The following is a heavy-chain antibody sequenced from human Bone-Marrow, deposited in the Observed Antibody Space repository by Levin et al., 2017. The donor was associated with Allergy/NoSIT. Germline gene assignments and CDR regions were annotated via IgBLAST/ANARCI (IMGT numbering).Heavy chain of an antibody. CDR2: IRGSGVGT. V-gene: IGHV3-23*01. CDR1: GFTFSSYA. Sequence: AGGSLRLSCAASGFTFSSYAMSWVRQAPGKGLEWVSGIRGSGVGTYYADSVQGRFTISRDNSKNTLYLQMKSLRAEDTAVYYCAKDISSSWSTGDLDYWGQGAQVAVSS. CDR3: AKDISSSWSTGDLDY. D-gene: IGHD6-6*01. J-gene: IGHJ4*02.